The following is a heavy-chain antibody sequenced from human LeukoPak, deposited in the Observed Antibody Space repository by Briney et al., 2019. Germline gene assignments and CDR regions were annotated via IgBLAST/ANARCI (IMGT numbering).Heavy chain of an antibody. CDR3: ARQGIDAFDI. CDR1: GGSISSHY. CDR2: IYYTGTS. Sequence: PSETLSLTCTVSGGSISSHYWSWIRQPPGKGLEWITYIYYTGTSNYNPSLKSRFTISVDTSKNQISLRLSSVTAADTAVYYCARQGIDAFDIWGQGTLVTVSS. J-gene: IGHJ3*02. V-gene: IGHV4-59*08.